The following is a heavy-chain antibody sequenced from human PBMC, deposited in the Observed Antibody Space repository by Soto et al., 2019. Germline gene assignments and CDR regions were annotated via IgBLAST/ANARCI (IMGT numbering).Heavy chain of an antibody. CDR2: IIPIFGTA. V-gene: IGHV1-69*06. Sequence: QVPLVQSGAGVKKPGSSVKVSCKASGGTFSSYAISWVRQAPGQGLEWMGGIIPIFGTANYAQKFQGRLTITADKSTSTAYMELSSLISEDTAVYYCARARPGPGGAFDIWGQGTMVTVSS. CDR1: GGTFSSYA. D-gene: IGHD3-10*01. J-gene: IGHJ3*02. CDR3: ARARPGPGGAFDI.